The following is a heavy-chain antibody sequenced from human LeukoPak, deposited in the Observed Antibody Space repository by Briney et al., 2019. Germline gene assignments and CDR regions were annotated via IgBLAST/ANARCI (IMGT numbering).Heavy chain of an antibody. D-gene: IGHD2-2*01. CDR1: GGSISSGGYY. J-gene: IGHJ4*02. CDR3: ARDGDGAVPAAMEGGFDY. CDR2: IYHSGST. Sequence: PSETLSLTCTVSGGSISSGGYYWSWIRQPPGKGLEWIGYIYHSGSTYYNPSLKSRVTISVDRSKNQFSLKLSSVTAADTAVYYCARDGDGAVPAAMEGGFDYWGQGTLVTVSS. V-gene: IGHV4-30-2*01.